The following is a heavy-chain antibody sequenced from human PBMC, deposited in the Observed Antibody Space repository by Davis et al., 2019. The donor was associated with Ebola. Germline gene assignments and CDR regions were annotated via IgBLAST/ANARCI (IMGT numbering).Heavy chain of an antibody. V-gene: IGHV3-21*01. J-gene: IGHJ6*02. D-gene: IGHD6-6*01. CDR1: GFTFSSYS. Sequence: GESLKISCAASGFTFSSYSMNWVRQAPGKGLEWVSSISSSSSYIYYADSVKGRFTISRDNAKNSLYLQMNSLRAEDTAVYYCARDEARNYYYGMDVWGQGTTVTVSS. CDR3: ARDEARNYYYGMDV. CDR2: ISSSSSYI.